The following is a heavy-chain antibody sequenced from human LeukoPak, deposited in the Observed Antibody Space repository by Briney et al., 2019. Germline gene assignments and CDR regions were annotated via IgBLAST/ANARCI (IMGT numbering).Heavy chain of an antibody. V-gene: IGHV1-2*02. CDR1: GYTFTGYY. D-gene: IGHD6-19*01. Sequence: ASVKVSCKASGYTFTGYYMHWVRQAPGQGLEWMGWINPNSGGTNYAQKFQGRVTMTRDTSISTAYMELNRLRSDDTAVYYCARRAYSSGWPYYYYYMDVWGKGTTVTVSS. CDR2: INPNSGGT. CDR3: ARRAYSSGWPYYYYYMDV. J-gene: IGHJ6*03.